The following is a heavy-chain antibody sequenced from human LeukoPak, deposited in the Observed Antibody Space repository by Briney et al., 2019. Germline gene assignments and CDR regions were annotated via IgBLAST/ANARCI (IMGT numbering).Heavy chain of an antibody. Sequence: PSETLSLTCTVSGYSISSGYYWGWIRQPPGKGLEWIGSIYHSGYTFYNPSLKSRVTMSVDTSKNQFSLKLSSVTAADTAVYYCARVKDIVATITLKGWFDPWGQGTLVTVSS. V-gene: IGHV4-38-2*02. CDR1: GYSISSGYY. CDR2: IYHSGYT. CDR3: ARVKDIVATITLKGWFDP. D-gene: IGHD5-12*01. J-gene: IGHJ5*02.